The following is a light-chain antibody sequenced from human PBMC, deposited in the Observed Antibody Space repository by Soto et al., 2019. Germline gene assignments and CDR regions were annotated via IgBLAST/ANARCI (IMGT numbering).Light chain of an antibody. CDR2: ETT. Sequence: QAVVTQEPSLTVSPGGTVTLTCGSSTGAVTSGHYPYWFQQKPGQAPRTLIYETTNKESWTTARFSGSLLGGKAALTLSGAQPEDEADYYCLVSYNGANWVLGGGTKLTVL. J-gene: IGLJ3*02. CDR3: LVSYNGANWV. CDR1: TGAVTSGHY. V-gene: IGLV7-46*01.